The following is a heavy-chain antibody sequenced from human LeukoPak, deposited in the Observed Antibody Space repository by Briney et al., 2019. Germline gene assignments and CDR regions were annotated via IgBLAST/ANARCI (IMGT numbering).Heavy chain of an antibody. J-gene: IGHJ4*02. CDR1: GFTFSSYS. Sequence: GGSLRLFCGASGFTFSSYSMIWVRQAPGKGVEWVSSISSSSSYIYYADSVKGQFTISRDNAKNSLYLQMNSLRAEDTAVYYCARGAYGGYYFDYWGQGTLVTVSS. CDR3: ARGAYGGYYFDY. V-gene: IGHV3-21*01. D-gene: IGHD4-23*01. CDR2: ISSSSSYI.